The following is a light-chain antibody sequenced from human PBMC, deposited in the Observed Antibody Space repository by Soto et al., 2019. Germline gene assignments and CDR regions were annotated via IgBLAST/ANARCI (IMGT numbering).Light chain of an antibody. CDR1: QSISSY. CDR2: GAS. CDR3: QQSHSTPLT. V-gene: IGKV1-39*01. Sequence: DILMTQSPSSLSASVEDRVTITCRASQSISSYLNWYQQKPGKAPKVLISGASSLQSGVPLRFSGSGSGTDFTLTISSLQSEDFASYYCQQSHSTPLTFGGGTKVEIK. J-gene: IGKJ4*01.